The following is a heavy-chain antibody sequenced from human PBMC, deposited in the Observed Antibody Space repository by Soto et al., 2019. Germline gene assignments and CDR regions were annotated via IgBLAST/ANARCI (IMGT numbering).Heavy chain of an antibody. CDR3: ARVPRIAVAGTRDYYYYGMDV. Sequence: ASVKVSCKAFGFIFNNYAISWVRQAPGQGLEWMGWISANSGNTNYAQKLQGRVTMTRNTSISTAYMELSSLRSEDTAVYYCARVPRIAVAGTRDYYYYGMDVWGQGTTVTVSS. V-gene: IGHV1-18*04. CDR2: ISANSGNT. CDR1: GFIFNNYA. D-gene: IGHD6-19*01. J-gene: IGHJ6*02.